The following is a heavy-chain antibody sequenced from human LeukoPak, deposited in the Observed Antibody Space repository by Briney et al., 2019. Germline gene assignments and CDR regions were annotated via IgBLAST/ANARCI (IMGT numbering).Heavy chain of an antibody. J-gene: IGHJ4*02. CDR2: IYYSGST. CDR3: AREGLGYSGGRGGDY. CDR1: GGSISSSSYY. Sequence: SETLSLTCTVSGGSISSSSYYWGWIRQPPGKGLEWIGSIYYSGSTYYNPSLKSRVTISVDTSKNQFSLKLSSVTAADTAVYYCAREGLGYSGGRGGDYWGQGTLVTVSS. D-gene: IGHD5-18*01. V-gene: IGHV4-39*07.